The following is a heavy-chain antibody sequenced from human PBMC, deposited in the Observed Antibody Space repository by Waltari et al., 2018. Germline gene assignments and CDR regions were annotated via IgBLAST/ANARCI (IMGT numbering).Heavy chain of an antibody. CDR3: AKYQYYYGSGRGYYYYYGMDV. CDR1: GFTFSSYA. J-gene: IGHJ6*02. Sequence: EVQLLESGGGLVQPGGSLRLSCAASGFTFSSYAMSWVRQAPGKGLEWVSAISGSGGSKYYADSVKGRFTISRDNSKNTLYLQMNSLRAEDTAVYYCAKYQYYYGSGRGYYYYYGMDVWGQGTTVTVSS. D-gene: IGHD3-10*01. CDR2: ISGSGGSK. V-gene: IGHV3-23*01.